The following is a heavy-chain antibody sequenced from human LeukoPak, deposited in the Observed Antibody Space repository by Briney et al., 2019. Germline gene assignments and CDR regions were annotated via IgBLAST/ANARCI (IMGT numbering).Heavy chain of an antibody. V-gene: IGHV1-69*13. D-gene: IGHD6-19*01. Sequence: ASVKVSCKASGGTFSSYAISWVRQAPGQGLEWMGGIIPIFGTANYAQKFQGRVTITADESTSTAYMELSSLRSEDTAVYYCARDRLRGGWYDYWGQGTLVTVSS. J-gene: IGHJ4*02. CDR1: GGTFSSYA. CDR3: ARDRLRGGWYDY. CDR2: IIPIFGTA.